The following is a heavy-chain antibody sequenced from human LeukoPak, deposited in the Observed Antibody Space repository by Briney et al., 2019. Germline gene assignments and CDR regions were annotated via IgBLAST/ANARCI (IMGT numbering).Heavy chain of an antibody. Sequence: GGSLRLSCAASGFTFSNYNMNWVRHAPGKGLEWVSSITSSSSYIYYADSVKGRFTISRDNAKNSLYLQMNSLRAEDTAVYYCARDPYSGSYSAYYYYYMDVWGKGTTVTVSS. J-gene: IGHJ6*03. V-gene: IGHV3-21*01. CDR3: ARDPYSGSYSAYYYYYMDV. CDR1: GFTFSNYN. CDR2: ITSSSSYI. D-gene: IGHD1-26*01.